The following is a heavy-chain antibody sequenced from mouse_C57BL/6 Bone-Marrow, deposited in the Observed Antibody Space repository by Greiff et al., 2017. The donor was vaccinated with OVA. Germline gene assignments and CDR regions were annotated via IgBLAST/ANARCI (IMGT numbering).Heavy chain of an antibody. CDR2: INPNNGGT. D-gene: IGHD1-1*01. J-gene: IGHJ1*03. CDR1: GYTFTDYN. Sequence: EVQLVESGPELVKPGASVKIPCKASGYTFTDYNMDWVKQSPGKSLEWIGDINPNNGGTIYNQKFKGKATLTVDKSSSTAYMELRSLTSEETAVYYCARWGYYGSSLDVWGTGTTVTVSS. CDR3: ARWGYYGSSLDV. V-gene: IGHV1-18*01.